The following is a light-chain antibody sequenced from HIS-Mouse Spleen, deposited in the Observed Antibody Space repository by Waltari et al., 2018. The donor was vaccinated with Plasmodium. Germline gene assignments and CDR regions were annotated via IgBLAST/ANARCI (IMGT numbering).Light chain of an antibody. J-gene: IGLJ2*01. CDR1: SSEVGGYNY. Sequence: QSALTQPAPVSGSPGQSITISCTGTSSEVGGYNYFSWYQQHPGKAPKLMIYEVSNRPSGVSNRFSGSKSGNTASLTISGLQAEDEADYYCSSYTSSSTLVFGGGTKLTVL. CDR2: EVS. V-gene: IGLV2-14*01. CDR3: SSYTSSSTLV.